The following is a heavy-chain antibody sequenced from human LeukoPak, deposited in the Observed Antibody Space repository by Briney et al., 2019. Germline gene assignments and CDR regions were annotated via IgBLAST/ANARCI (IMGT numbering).Heavy chain of an antibody. CDR1: GFPFSIYS. J-gene: IGHJ4*02. D-gene: IGHD3-22*01. CDR3: ARSAPLDYYDSSGYPTCFDY. Sequence: GGSLRLSCAASGFPFSIYSMNWVRQAPGKGLEWVSSISSSSSYIYYADSVKGRFTISRDNAKNSLYLQMNSLRAEDTAVYYCARSAPLDYYDSSGYPTCFDYWGQGTLVTVSS. V-gene: IGHV3-21*01. CDR2: ISSSSSYI.